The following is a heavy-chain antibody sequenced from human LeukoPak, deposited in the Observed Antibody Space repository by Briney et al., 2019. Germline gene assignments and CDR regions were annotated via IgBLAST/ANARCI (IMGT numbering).Heavy chain of an antibody. Sequence: SETLSLTCTVSGGSISSSSYYWGWIRQPPGKGLEWIGSIYYSGSTYYSPSLKSRVTISVDTSKNQFSLKLSSVTAADTAVYYCARRRGYDFWSGYPNWFDPWGQGTLVTVSS. CDR2: IYYSGST. V-gene: IGHV4-39*01. CDR1: GGSISSSSYY. J-gene: IGHJ5*02. CDR3: ARRRGYDFWSGYPNWFDP. D-gene: IGHD3-3*01.